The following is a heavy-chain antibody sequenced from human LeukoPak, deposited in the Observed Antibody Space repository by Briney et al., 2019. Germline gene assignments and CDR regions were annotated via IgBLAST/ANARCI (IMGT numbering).Heavy chain of an antibody. CDR3: ARDYCSSTSCLFDY. CDR1: GYTFTGYH. Sequence: ASVKVSCKASGYTFTGYHMYWVRQAPGQGLEWMGRINPNSGDTNYAQKFQGRVTMTRDTSTSTAYMELSRLRSDDTAVYYCARDYCSSTSCLFDYWGQGTLVTVSS. J-gene: IGHJ4*02. CDR2: INPNSGDT. V-gene: IGHV1-2*06. D-gene: IGHD2-2*01.